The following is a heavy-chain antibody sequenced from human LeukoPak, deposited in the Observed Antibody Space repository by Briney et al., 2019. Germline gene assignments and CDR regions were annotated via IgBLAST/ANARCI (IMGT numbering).Heavy chain of an antibody. CDR1: GFTFGDYA. D-gene: IGHD4-11*01. Sequence: GGSLRLSCTASGFTFGDYAMNWFRQAPGKGLEWVGFIRSKAYGGTTEYAASVKGRFTISRDDSKSIAYLQMNSLKTEDTAVYYCTRDRTTVTTLCWFDPWGQGTLVTVSS. V-gene: IGHV3-49*03. CDR2: IRSKAYGGTT. CDR3: TRDRTTVTTLCWFDP. J-gene: IGHJ5*02.